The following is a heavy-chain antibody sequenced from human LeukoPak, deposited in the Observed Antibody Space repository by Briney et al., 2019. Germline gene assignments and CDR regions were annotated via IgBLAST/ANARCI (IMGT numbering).Heavy chain of an antibody. CDR3: AKWKYSNSGIDDY. D-gene: IGHD6-6*01. CDR2: IWYDGSNK. J-gene: IGHJ4*02. CDR1: GFTFSSYG. V-gene: IGHV3-33*06. Sequence: GGSLRLSCAASGFTFSSYGMHWVRQAPGKGLEWVALIWYDGSNKYYADSVKGRFTISRDNSKNTLYLQMNSLRAEDTAVYYCAKWKYSNSGIDDYWGQGTLVTVSS.